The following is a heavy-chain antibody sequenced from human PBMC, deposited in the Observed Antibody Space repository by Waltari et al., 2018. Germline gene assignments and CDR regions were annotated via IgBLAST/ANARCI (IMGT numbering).Heavy chain of an antibody. V-gene: IGHV3-48*01. Sequence: EVQLVESGGDLVQPGGSLRLSCEASGFSLNSYSMNWVRRAPGKGLEWISYISGTGDTIFYSESLKGRFTVSRDIAKNSLYLQMNSLRAEDTGRYFCAREVVGSTDYLDFWGQGTVVTVSS. CDR3: AREVVGSTDYLDF. D-gene: IGHD1-26*01. CDR2: ISGTGDTI. J-gene: IGHJ4*02. CDR1: GFSLNSYS.